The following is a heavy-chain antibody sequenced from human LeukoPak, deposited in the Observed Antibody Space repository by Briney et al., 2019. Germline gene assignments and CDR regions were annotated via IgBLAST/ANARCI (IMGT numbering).Heavy chain of an antibody. Sequence: GGSLRLSCAASGFTFSSYAMSWVRQAPGKGPEWVANINQDGSEKNYVDSVKGRFTISRDNARNSLYLQMNSLRAEDTAVYYCARGRNWFDPWGQGTLVTVSS. V-gene: IGHV3-7*01. CDR3: ARGRNWFDP. CDR2: INQDGSEK. J-gene: IGHJ5*02. CDR1: GFTFSSYA.